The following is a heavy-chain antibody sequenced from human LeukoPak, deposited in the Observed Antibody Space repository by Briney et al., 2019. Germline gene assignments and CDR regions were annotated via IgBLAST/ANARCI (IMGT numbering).Heavy chain of an antibody. D-gene: IGHD4-11*01. CDR3: AKAYTVTTRDWFDP. CDR2: IYYSGST. CDR1: GGSISSYY. J-gene: IGHJ5*02. V-gene: IGHV4-59*12. Sequence: SETLSLTCTVSGGSISSYYWSWIRQPPGKGLEWIGYIYYSGSTNYNPSLKSRVAISVDTSKNQFSLKLSSVTAADTAVYYCAKAYTVTTRDWFDPWGQGTLVTVSS.